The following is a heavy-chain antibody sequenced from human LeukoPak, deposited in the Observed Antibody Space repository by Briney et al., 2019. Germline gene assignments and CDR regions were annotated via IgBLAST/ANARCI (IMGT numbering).Heavy chain of an antibody. D-gene: IGHD3-10*01. V-gene: IGHV3-30*18. Sequence: GGSLRLSCAASGFTFSSYGMHWVRQAPGKGLEWVAVISYDGSNKYYADSVKGRFTISRDNSKNTLYLQMNSLRAEDTAVYYCAKLVWFGESTNWFDPWGQGTLVTVSS. CDR1: GFTFSSYG. CDR2: ISYDGSNK. J-gene: IGHJ5*02. CDR3: AKLVWFGESTNWFDP.